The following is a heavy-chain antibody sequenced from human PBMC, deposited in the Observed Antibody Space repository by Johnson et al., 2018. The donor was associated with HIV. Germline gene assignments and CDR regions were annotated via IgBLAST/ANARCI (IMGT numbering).Heavy chain of an antibody. D-gene: IGHD2-21*01. CDR3: ARETSVVVIATTSVMSHAFDI. J-gene: IGHJ3*02. CDR1: GFTFKTDW. V-gene: IGHV3-20*01. Sequence: EVQLVESGGGLIHPGGSLRLSCVASGFTFKTDWMTWVRQAPGKGLEWVSGISWNSGSIGYADSVKGRFTISRDNAKKSLYLQMNSLGAEDTALYHCARETSVVVIATTSVMSHAFDIWGQGTMVTVSS. CDR2: ISWNSGSI.